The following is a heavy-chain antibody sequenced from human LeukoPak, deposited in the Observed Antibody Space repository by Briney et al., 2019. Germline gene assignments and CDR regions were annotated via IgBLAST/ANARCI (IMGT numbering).Heavy chain of an antibody. CDR1: GFTFSDYY. CDR3: ARVSGSGSEWDY. V-gene: IGHV3-11*01. Sequence: PGGSLRLSCAASGFTFSDYYMSWIRQAPGKGLEWVSYISSSGNTIYYADSVKGRFTISRDNAKNSLYLQMNSLRAENTAVYYCARVSGSGSEWDYWGQGTLVTVSS. J-gene: IGHJ4*02. D-gene: IGHD3-10*01. CDR2: ISSSGNTI.